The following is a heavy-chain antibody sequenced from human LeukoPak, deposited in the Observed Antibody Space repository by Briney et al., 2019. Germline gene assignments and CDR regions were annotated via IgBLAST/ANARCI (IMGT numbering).Heavy chain of an antibody. CDR2: ISSSGSTI. Sequence: GGSLRLSCAASGFTFSSYEMNWVRQAPGKGLEWVSYISSSGSTIYYADSVKGRLTISRDNAKNSLYLQMNSLRAEDTAVYYCARAVAATLGDAFDIWGQGTMVTVSS. CDR3: ARAVAATLGDAFDI. CDR1: GFTFSSYE. J-gene: IGHJ3*02. D-gene: IGHD1-26*01. V-gene: IGHV3-48*03.